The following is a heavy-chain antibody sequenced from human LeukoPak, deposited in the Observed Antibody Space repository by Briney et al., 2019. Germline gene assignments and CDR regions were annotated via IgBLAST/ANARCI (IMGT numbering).Heavy chain of an antibody. Sequence: GGSLRLPCAASGFTFSSYAMSWVRQAPGKGLEWVSAISGSGGSTYYADSVKARFTISRDNSKNTLYLQMNSLRAEDTAVYYCARGGGASDYWGQGTLVTVSS. CDR2: ISGSGGST. D-gene: IGHD3-16*01. CDR3: ARGGGASDY. CDR1: GFTFSSYA. V-gene: IGHV3-23*01. J-gene: IGHJ4*02.